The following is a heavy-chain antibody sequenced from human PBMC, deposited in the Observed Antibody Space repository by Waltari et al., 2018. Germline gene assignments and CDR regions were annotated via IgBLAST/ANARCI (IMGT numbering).Heavy chain of an antibody. CDR2: ISYDGSNK. V-gene: IGHV3-30-3*01. D-gene: IGHD2-21*02. Sequence: FTFSSYAMHWVRQAPGKGLEWVAVISYDGSNKYYADSVKGRFTISRDNSKNTLYLQMNSLRAEDTAVYYCARDRGYCGGDCYSDLDYWGQGTLVTVSS. CDR3: ARDRGYCGGDCYSDLDY. J-gene: IGHJ4*02. CDR1: FTFSSYA.